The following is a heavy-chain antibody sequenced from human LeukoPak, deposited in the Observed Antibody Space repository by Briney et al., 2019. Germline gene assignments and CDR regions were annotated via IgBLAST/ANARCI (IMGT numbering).Heavy chain of an antibody. CDR1: GGSISSYY. J-gene: IGHJ4*02. D-gene: IGHD3-22*01. CDR3: ARHSFDYCDSSWYYFDY. V-gene: IGHV4-59*08. CDR2: IYYSGST. Sequence: SETLSLTCTVSGGSISSYYWSWIRQPPGKGLEWIGYIYYSGSTNYNPSLKSRVTISVDTSKNQFSLKLSSVTAADTAVYYCARHSFDYCDSSWYYFDYWGQGTLVTVSS.